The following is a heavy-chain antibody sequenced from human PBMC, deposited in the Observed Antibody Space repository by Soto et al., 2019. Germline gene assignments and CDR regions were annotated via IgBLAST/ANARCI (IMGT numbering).Heavy chain of an antibody. CDR2: ISGSGGST. Sequence: PGGSLRLSCAASGFTFSSYAMSWVRQAPGKGLEWVSAISGSGGSTYYADSVKGRFTISRDNSKNTLYLQMNSLRAEDTAVYYCAKEVPDIVVVVAATGFDYWAQGTLVTVSS. V-gene: IGHV3-23*01. CDR1: GFTFSSYA. J-gene: IGHJ4*02. D-gene: IGHD2-15*01. CDR3: AKEVPDIVVVVAATGFDY.